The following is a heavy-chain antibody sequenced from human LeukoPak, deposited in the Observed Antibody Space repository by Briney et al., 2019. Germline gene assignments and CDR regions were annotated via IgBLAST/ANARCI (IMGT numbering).Heavy chain of an antibody. Sequence: PETLSLTCTVSGGSISRYYWSWIRQPAGKGLEWIGRIYTSGSTNYNPSLKSRVTMSVDTSKNQFSLKLSSVTAADTAVYYCARVASSSFELDYWGQGTLVTVSS. D-gene: IGHD6-19*01. CDR2: IYTSGST. CDR1: GGSISRYY. V-gene: IGHV4-4*07. CDR3: ARVASSSFELDY. J-gene: IGHJ4*02.